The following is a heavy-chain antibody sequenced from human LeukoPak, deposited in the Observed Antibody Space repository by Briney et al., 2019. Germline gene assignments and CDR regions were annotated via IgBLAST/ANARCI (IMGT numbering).Heavy chain of an antibody. D-gene: IGHD1-1*01. CDR3: ARDQGWKTFSYYMDV. J-gene: IGHJ6*03. CDR2: ISDVGSNK. Sequence: PGGSLRLSCAASGFTFSSYVIYWVRQAPAKGLEWVAVISDVGSNKFYADSVKGRSTISRDSSKNTLYLQLNSLRVEDTAVYYCARDQGWKTFSYYMDVWGKGTTVTVSS. CDR1: GFTFSSYV. V-gene: IGHV3-30*04.